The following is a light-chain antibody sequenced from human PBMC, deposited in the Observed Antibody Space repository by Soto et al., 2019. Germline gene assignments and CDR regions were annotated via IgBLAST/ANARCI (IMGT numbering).Light chain of an antibody. CDR3: ISYAGSNKPA. Sequence: QSALTQPPSASGSPGQSVAISCSGTSSDVGGYNYVSWYQQHPGKAPKLMIYDVNKRRSGVPDRFSGSKSGNTASLTVSGLQAEDEADYYCISYAGSNKPAFGGGTKVTVL. CDR1: SSDVGGYNY. J-gene: IGLJ2*01. V-gene: IGLV2-8*01. CDR2: DVN.